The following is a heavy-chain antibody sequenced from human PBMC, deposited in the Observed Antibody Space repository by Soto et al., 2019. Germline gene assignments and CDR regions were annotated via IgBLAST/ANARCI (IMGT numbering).Heavy chain of an antibody. CDR1: GFTFSSYA. Sequence: GGSLRLTCAASGFTFSSYAMSWVRQAPGQGLEWVSAISGSGSNPYYADSVKGRFTISRHNSKNTLYLQMNSLRAEDTAVYYCARGHDYGDLPLDYWGQGTLVTVSS. CDR2: ISGSGSNP. D-gene: IGHD4-17*01. V-gene: IGHV3-23*01. CDR3: ARGHDYGDLPLDY. J-gene: IGHJ4*02.